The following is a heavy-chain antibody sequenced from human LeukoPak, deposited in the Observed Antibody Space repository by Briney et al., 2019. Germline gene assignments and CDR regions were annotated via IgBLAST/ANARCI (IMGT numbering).Heavy chain of an antibody. V-gene: IGHV3-23*01. J-gene: IGHJ4*02. D-gene: IGHD3-10*01. CDR2: ISGSGGST. Sequence: GGSLRLSCAASGFTFSSYAMSWVRQAPGEGLEWVSAISGSGGSTYYADSVKGRFTISRDNSKNTLYLQMNSLRAEDTAVYYCAKDKVVRVTMVRADYWGQGTLVTVSS. CDR1: GFTFSSYA. CDR3: AKDKVVRVTMVRADY.